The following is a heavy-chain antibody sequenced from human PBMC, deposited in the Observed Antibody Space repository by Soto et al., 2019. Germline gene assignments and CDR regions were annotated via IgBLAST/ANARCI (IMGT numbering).Heavy chain of an antibody. V-gene: IGHV1-69*01. CDR2: IIPIFGTA. CDR3: ARPAVEMATITGAFDI. Sequence: QVQLVQSGAEVKKPGSSVKVSCKASGGTFSSYAISWVRQAPGQGLEWMGGIIPIFGTANYAQKFQGRVTITADESTSTAYRELSSLRSEDTAVYYCARPAVEMATITGAFDIWGQGTMVTVSS. CDR1: GGTFSSYA. D-gene: IGHD5-12*01. J-gene: IGHJ3*02.